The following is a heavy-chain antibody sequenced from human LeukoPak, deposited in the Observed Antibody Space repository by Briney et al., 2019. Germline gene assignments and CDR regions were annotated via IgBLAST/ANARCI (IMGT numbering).Heavy chain of an antibody. CDR2: ISAYNGNT. J-gene: IGHJ5*02. D-gene: IGHD3-3*01. V-gene: IGHV1-18*01. CDR1: GYTFTSYG. CDR3: ARGASITIFGVVTNYNWFDP. Sequence: ASVKVSCKASGYTFTSYGISWVRQAPGQGLEWMGWISAYNGNTNYAQKLQGRVTMTTDTSPSTDYMELRSLRSDDTAVYYCARGASITIFGVVTNYNWFDPWGQGTLVTVSS.